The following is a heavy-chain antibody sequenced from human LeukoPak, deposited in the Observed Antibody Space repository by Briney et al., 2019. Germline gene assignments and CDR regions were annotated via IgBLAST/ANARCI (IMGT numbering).Heavy chain of an antibody. J-gene: IGHJ4*02. CDR2: INADGSST. V-gene: IGHV3-74*01. Sequence: PGGSLRLSCAASGFTFSSYWMHWVRQAPGKGLVWVSRINADGSSTSYADSVKGRFTISRDNAKNTLYLQMNSLRAEDTAVYYCAPSSLTYSSGWYGYWGQGTLVTVSS. CDR3: APSSLTYSSGWYGY. D-gene: IGHD6-19*01. CDR1: GFTFSSYW.